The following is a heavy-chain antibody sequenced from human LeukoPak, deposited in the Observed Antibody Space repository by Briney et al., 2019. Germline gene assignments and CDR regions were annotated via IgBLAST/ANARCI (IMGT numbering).Heavy chain of an antibody. D-gene: IGHD4-17*01. Sequence: SETLSLTCTVSGGSISSYYWSWIRQPPGKGLEWIGYIYYSGSTNYNPSLKSRVTISVDTSKNQFSLKLSSVTAADTAVYYCARVGPKTKLRYQEAFVIWGQGTMVTVSS. CDR1: GGSISSYY. CDR3: ARVGPKTKLRYQEAFVI. J-gene: IGHJ3*02. V-gene: IGHV4-59*01. CDR2: IYYSGST.